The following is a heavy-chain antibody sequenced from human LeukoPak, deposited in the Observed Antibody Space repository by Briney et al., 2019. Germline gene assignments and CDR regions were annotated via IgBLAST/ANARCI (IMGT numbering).Heavy chain of an antibody. CDR2: INTYSGGT. CDR3: ARGGCDY. Sequence: ASVKVSCTASGYTFTGYYMHWVRQAPGQGLEWMGQINTYSGGTDYAQKFQGRVTMTRDTSISTAYMELRRLRSDDTAVYYCARGGCDYWGQGTLVTVSS. J-gene: IGHJ4*02. V-gene: IGHV1-2*06. D-gene: IGHD2-15*01. CDR1: GYTFTGYY.